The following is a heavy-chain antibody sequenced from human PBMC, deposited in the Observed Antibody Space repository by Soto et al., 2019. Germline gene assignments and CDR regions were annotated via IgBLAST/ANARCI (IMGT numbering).Heavy chain of an antibody. CDR3: GRDLTSNANCIDP. Sequence: KSSETLSLTXSVSGDYIHVGGYYWTWIRQRPGKGLEWMGYIYYTGKTYYNPSLESRLTMSVDRSKNQFSLRLTSVTAADTAVYFCGRDLTSNANCIDPWGQGTLVTVSS. CDR2: IYYTGKT. J-gene: IGHJ5*02. CDR1: GDYIHVGGYY. V-gene: IGHV4-30-4*01. D-gene: IGHD2-2*01.